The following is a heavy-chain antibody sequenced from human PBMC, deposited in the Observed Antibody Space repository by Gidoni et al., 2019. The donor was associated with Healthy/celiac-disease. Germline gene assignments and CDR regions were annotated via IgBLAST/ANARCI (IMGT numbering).Heavy chain of an antibody. CDR2: ISWNSGSI. CDR3: AKVSVEVATRGAFDI. CDR1: GFTFDDYA. V-gene: IGHV3-9*01. D-gene: IGHD2-15*01. Sequence: EVQLVESGGGLVQPGRSLRLSCAASGFTFDDYAMHWVRQAPGKGLELVSGISWNSGSIGYADSVKGRFTISRGNAKNSLYLQINSLGAGGTALYYCAKVSVEVATRGAFDIWGQGTMVTVSS. J-gene: IGHJ3*02.